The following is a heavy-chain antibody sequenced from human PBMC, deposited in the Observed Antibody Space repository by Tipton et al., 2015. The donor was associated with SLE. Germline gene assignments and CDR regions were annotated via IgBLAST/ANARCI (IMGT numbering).Heavy chain of an antibody. Sequence: SLRLSCAASGFTFSDYYMSWIRQAPGKGLEWVSYISSSDDAIYYADSVKGRFTISRDNAKNSLYLQMNSLRAEDTAVYYCARGHFSDFWSRYSDAFDIWGQGTVVSVSS. V-gene: IGHV3-11*04. D-gene: IGHD3-3*01. CDR3: ARGHFSDFWSRYSDAFDI. CDR2: ISSSDDAI. J-gene: IGHJ3*02. CDR1: GFTFSDYY.